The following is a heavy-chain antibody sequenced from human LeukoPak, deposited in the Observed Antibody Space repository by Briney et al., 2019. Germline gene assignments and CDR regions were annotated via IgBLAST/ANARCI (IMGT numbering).Heavy chain of an antibody. D-gene: IGHD3-22*01. Sequence: SVKVSCKASGGTLSSYAISWVRQAPGQGLEWMGGIIPIFGTANYAQKFQGRVTITADESTSTAYMELSSLRSEDTAVYYCQYYYDSSGYSAPTTYFDYWGQGTLVTVSS. J-gene: IGHJ4*02. CDR2: IIPIFGTA. V-gene: IGHV1-69*13. CDR3: QYYYDSSGYSAPTTYFDY. CDR1: GGTLSSYA.